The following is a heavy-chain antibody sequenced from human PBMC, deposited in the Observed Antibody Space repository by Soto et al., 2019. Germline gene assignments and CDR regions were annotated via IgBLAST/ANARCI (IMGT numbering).Heavy chain of an antibody. CDR3: ARGGSGSLDY. CDR1: GFTVSSNY. D-gene: IGHD3-10*01. Sequence: PVGSLRLSFAASGFTVSSNYMSWVRQAPGKGLEWVSVIYSGGSTYYADSVKGRFTISRDNSKNTLYLQMNSLRAEDTAVYYCARGGSGSLDYWGQGTLVTVSS. V-gene: IGHV3-53*01. CDR2: IYSGGST. J-gene: IGHJ4*02.